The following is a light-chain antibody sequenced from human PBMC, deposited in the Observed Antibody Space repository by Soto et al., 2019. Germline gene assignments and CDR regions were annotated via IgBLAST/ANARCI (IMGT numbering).Light chain of an antibody. CDR2: KAS. CDR3: QQYHNYAYT. Sequence: DIQMTQSPSTLSASVVDRVTITCLASQSISSWLAWYQQKPGKAPKLLIYKASNLEGGVPSRFSGSGSGTEFTLTISSLRPDDFATYYCQQYHNYAYTFGQGTKVDIK. J-gene: IGKJ1*01. CDR1: QSISSW. V-gene: IGKV1-5*03.